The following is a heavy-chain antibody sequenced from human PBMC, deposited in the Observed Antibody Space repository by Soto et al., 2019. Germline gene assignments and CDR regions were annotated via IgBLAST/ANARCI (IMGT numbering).Heavy chain of an antibody. CDR2: ISYDGSNK. CDR3: AKAVDTAMVMGY. CDR1: GFTFSSYG. V-gene: IGHV3-30*18. J-gene: IGHJ4*02. Sequence: GGSLRLSCAASGFTFSSYGMHWVRQAPGKGLEWVAVISYDGSNKYYADSVKGRFTISRDNSKNTLYLQMNSLRAEDTAVYYCAKAVDTAMVMGYWGQGTLVTVSS. D-gene: IGHD5-18*01.